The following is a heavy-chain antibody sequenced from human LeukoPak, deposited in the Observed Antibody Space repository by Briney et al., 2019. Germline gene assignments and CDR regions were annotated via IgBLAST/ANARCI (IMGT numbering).Heavy chain of an antibody. CDR1: GGTFNSYA. Sequence: ASVKVSCKASGGTFNSYAMHWVRQALGQRLEWMGWINAGNGNTKYSQKFQGRVTITRDTSASTAYMELSSLRSEDTAVYYCARDGGMDYDILTGWFDPWAREPWSPSPQ. D-gene: IGHD3-9*01. CDR3: ARDGGMDYDILTGWFDP. V-gene: IGHV1-3*01. J-gene: IGHJ5*02. CDR2: INAGNGNT.